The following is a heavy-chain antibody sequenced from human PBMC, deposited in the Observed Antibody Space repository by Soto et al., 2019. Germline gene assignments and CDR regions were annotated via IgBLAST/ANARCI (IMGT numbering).Heavy chain of an antibody. J-gene: IGHJ4*02. V-gene: IGHV4-30-4*01. CDR1: GGSISSNAYY. Sequence: SETLSLTCTVSGGSISSNAYYWSWIRQPPGEGLEWIGHIYYTGSTSYNPSLKGRLTISLDTSKNQFSLKLSSVTAADTAVYYCAREQSNPPDFFDSWGQGTLVTVSS. CDR3: AREQSNPPDFFDS. CDR2: IYYTGST.